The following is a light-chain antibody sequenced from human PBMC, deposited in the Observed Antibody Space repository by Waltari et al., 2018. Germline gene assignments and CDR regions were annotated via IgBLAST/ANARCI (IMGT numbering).Light chain of an antibody. CDR2: DVS. CDR3: QVWDRSSDYV. Sequence: SYVLTQPPSVSVPPGQSATVTCGGDNIGPKSVHWYQHKPGQAPVLVVYDVSARPSGIPERFSGSNSGNTATLTISRVEAGDEADYYCQVWDRSSDYVFGSGTKVTVL. V-gene: IGLV3-21*02. CDR1: NIGPKS. J-gene: IGLJ1*01.